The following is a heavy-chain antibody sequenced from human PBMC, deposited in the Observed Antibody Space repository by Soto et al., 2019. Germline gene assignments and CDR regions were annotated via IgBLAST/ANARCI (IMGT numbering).Heavy chain of an antibody. Sequence: QVQLVQSGAEVKKPGASVKVSCKASGYTFTSYGISWVRQAPGQGLEWMGWISAYNGNTNYAQKLQGRVTMTTDTSTSTAYMELRSLRYDDTAVYYCARPREIYGSGVLYGMDVWGQGTTVTVSS. J-gene: IGHJ6*02. CDR2: ISAYNGNT. D-gene: IGHD3-10*01. CDR1: GYTFTSYG. CDR3: ARPREIYGSGVLYGMDV. V-gene: IGHV1-18*01.